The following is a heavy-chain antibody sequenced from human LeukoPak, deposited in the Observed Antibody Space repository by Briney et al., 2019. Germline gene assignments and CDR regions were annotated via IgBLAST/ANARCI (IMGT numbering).Heavy chain of an antibody. Sequence: WGSLRLSCAASGFTFSSYSMNWVRQAPGKGLEWVSYISSSSSTIYYADSVKGRFTISGDNAKNTLYLQMNSLTADDTAVYYCAKNGEPHYYMDVWGKGTTVTVSS. CDR1: GFTFSSYS. J-gene: IGHJ6*03. CDR2: ISSSSSTI. V-gene: IGHV3-48*04. CDR3: AKNGEPHYYMDV. D-gene: IGHD1-14*01.